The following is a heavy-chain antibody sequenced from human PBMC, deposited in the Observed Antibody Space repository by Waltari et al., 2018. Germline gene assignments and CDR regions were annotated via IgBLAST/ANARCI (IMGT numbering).Heavy chain of an antibody. J-gene: IGHJ6*02. CDR1: GYTFTSYD. CDR3: ARILRFLEWPPYYYGMDV. V-gene: IGHV1-8*02. CDR2: MNPNSGNT. Sequence: QVQLVQSGAEVKKPGASVKVSCKASGYTFTSYDINWVRQATGQGLGWMGWMNPNSGNTGYAQKFQGRVAMTRNTSISTAYMELSSLRSEDTAVYYCARILRFLEWPPYYYGMDVWGQGTTVTVSS. D-gene: IGHD3-3*01.